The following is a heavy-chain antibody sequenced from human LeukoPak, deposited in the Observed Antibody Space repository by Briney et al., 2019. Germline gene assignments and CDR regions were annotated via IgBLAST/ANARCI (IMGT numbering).Heavy chain of an antibody. D-gene: IGHD6-19*01. CDR3: ARLGQGLPPSYYYGMDV. CDR2: IYSGDST. V-gene: IGHV3-66*01. J-gene: IGHJ6*02. CDR1: GFTISSNY. Sequence: GGSLRLSCAASGFTISSNYMSWVRQAPGKGLEWVSVIYSGDSTYYSDSVKGRCTISRDNSKNTLYLQMNSLRAEDTAVYYCARLGQGLPPSYYYGMDVWGQGTTVTVSS.